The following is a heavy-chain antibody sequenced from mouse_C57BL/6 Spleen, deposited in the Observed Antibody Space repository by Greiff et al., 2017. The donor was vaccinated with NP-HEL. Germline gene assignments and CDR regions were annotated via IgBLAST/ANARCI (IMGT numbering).Heavy chain of an antibody. J-gene: IGHJ4*01. CDR2: ISAGGSYT. CDR1: GFTFSSYA. Sequence: EVKLVESGGGLVKPGGSLKLSCAASGFTFSSYAMSWVRQTPEKRLEWVATISAGGSYTYYPDNVKGRFTISRDNAKNNLYLQMSHLKSEDTAMYYCARAGYWGYYAMDYWGQGTSVTVSS. V-gene: IGHV5-4*03. D-gene: IGHD1-1*01. CDR3: ARAGYWGYYAMDY.